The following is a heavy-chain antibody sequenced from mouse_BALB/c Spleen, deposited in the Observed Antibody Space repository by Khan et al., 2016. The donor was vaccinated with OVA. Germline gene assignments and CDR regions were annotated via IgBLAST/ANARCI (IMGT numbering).Heavy chain of an antibody. CDR1: GYTFTDFT. CDR3: TRGGGGVGFAY. V-gene: IGHV1S137*01. Sequence: VQLQQSGAELVRPGVSVKISCKGSGYTFTDFTMHWVKQSHAKSLEWIGVINTYYGDVTYNQKFKGKATMTVDTSSSTVYMELARLTSEDSAIYYWTRGGGGVGFAYWGQGTLVTVSA. CDR2: INTYYGDV. J-gene: IGHJ3*01. D-gene: IGHD1-1*01.